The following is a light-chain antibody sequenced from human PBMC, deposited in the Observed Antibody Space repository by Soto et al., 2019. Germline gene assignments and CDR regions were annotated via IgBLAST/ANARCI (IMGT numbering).Light chain of an antibody. Sequence: EIVLTQSPGTLSLSPGERATLSCRASQSVSSYYLAWYQQKPGQAPRLLIYAASSRATGIPARFSGSGSGTDFTLTISSLEPEDFAVYYCQQRSNWPPSFGPGTKVDIK. V-gene: IGKV3D-20*02. CDR2: AAS. CDR3: QQRSNWPPS. CDR1: QSVSSY. J-gene: IGKJ3*01.